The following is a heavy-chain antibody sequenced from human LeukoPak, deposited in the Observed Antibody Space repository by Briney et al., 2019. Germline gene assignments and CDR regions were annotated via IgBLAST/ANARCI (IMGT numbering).Heavy chain of an antibody. CDR1: GFTFTSYS. CDR2: ISSSSSYI. CDR3: ARLYDILTGAFDY. Sequence: GGSLRLSCAASGFTFTSYSMNWVRQAPGKGLEWASSISSSSSYIYYADSVKGRFTISRDNAKNSLYLQMSSLRAEDTAIYYCARLYDILTGAFDYWGQGTLVTVSS. V-gene: IGHV3-21*01. J-gene: IGHJ4*02. D-gene: IGHD3-9*01.